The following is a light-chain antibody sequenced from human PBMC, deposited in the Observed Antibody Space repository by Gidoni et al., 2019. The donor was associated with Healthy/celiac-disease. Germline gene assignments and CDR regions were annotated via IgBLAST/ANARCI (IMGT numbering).Light chain of an antibody. J-gene: IGLJ2*01. CDR2: RNN. V-gene: IGLV1-47*01. CDR1: SSNIGSNY. Sequence: QSVLTPPPSASGTPGPRVTISCSGSSSNIGSNYVYWYQQLPGTAPKVLIYRNNQRPAGVPDRFSGSKSGTSASLAISGLRSEDEADYYCAAWDDSLSGVVFGGGTKLTVL. CDR3: AAWDDSLSGVV.